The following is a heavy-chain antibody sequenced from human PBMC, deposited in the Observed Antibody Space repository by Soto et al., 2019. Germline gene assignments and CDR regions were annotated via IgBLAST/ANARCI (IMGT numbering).Heavy chain of an antibody. Sequence: TCYAVCWVCQAPGQRLEWMGWINAGNGNTKYSQKFQGRVTITRDTSASTAYMELSSLRPEDTAVYYCARSGGPLGDSWRQRTLVTVFS. CDR3: ARSGGPLGDS. J-gene: IGHJ5*01. CDR1: TCYA. CDR2: INAGNGNT. D-gene: IGHD3-10*01. V-gene: IGHV1-3*01.